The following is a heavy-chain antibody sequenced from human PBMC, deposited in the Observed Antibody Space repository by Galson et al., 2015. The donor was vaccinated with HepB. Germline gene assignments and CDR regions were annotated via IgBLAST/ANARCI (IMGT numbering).Heavy chain of an antibody. CDR2: ISGSGGST. CDR1: GFTFSSYA. CDR3: AKGIIAAAGWGGWFDP. Sequence: SLRLSCAASGFTFSSYAMSWVRQAPGKGLEWVSAISGSGGSTYYADSVKGRFTISRDNSKNTLYLQMNSLRAEDTAVYYCAKGIIAAAGWGGWFDPWGQGTLVTVSS. D-gene: IGHD6-13*01. J-gene: IGHJ5*02. V-gene: IGHV3-23*01.